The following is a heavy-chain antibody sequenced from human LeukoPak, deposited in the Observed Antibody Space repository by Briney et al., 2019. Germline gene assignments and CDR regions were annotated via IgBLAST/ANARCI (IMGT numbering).Heavy chain of an antibody. V-gene: IGHV4-59*01. CDR1: GGSFSGYY. CDR3: ARERRGRPEGYFDY. CDR2: IYYSGST. Sequence: PSETLSLTCAVYGGSFSGYYWSWIRQPPGKGLEWIGYIYYSGSTNYNPSLKSRVTISVDTSKNQFSLKLSSVTAADTAVYYCARERRGRPEGYFDYWGQGTLVTVSS. J-gene: IGHJ4*02. D-gene: IGHD3-10*01.